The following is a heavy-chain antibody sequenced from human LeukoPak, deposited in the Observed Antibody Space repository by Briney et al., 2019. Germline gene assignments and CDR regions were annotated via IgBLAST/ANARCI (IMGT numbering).Heavy chain of an antibody. V-gene: IGHV3-23*01. D-gene: IGHD3-22*01. CDR1: GFTFGSYG. J-gene: IGHJ1*01. CDR3: AIMHGYYDGSGYWVQ. CDR2: ITPNADRT. Sequence: GGSLRLSSAASGFTFGSYGMSWVRQAPGKGLEWVSFITPNADRTSYADSVEGRFTISRDNPRNTLYMQMNSLRDEDTAIYYCAIMHGYYDGSGYWVQWGQGTLVTVSS.